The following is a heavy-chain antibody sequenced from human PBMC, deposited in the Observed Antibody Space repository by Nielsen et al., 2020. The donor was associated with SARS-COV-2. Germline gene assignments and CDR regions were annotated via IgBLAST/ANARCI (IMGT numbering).Heavy chain of an antibody. CDR3: LYLGYSSSVGWFDP. V-gene: IGHV3-30-3*01. J-gene: IGHJ5*02. D-gene: IGHD6-6*01. CDR1: GFTFSSYA. CDR2: ISYDGSNK. Sequence: GESLKISCAASGFTFSSYAMHWVRQAPGKGLEWVAVISYDGSNKYYADSVKGRLTISRDNSKNTLYLQMNSLRAEDTAVYYCLYLGYSSSVGWFDPWGQGTLVTVSS.